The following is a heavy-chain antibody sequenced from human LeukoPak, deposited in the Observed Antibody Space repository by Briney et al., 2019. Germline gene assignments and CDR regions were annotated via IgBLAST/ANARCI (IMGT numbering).Heavy chain of an antibody. V-gene: IGHV1-2*04. J-gene: IGHJ4*02. CDR1: GYTFTGYY. Sequence: GASVKVSCKASGYTFTGYYMHWVRQAPGQGLEWMGWINPNSGGTNYAQKFQGWVTMTRDTSISTAYMELSRLRSDDTAVYYCARDYDILTGYYAVDYWGQGTLVTVSS. CDR2: INPNSGGT. D-gene: IGHD3-9*01. CDR3: ARDYDILTGYYAVDY.